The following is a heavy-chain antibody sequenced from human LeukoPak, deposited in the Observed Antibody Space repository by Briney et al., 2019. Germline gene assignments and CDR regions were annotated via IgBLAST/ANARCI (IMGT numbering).Heavy chain of an antibody. CDR1: GFTFSSYA. Sequence: PGGSLRLSCAASGFTFSSYAMSWVRQAPGEGLEWVSAISGSGGSTYYADSVKGRFTISRDNSKNTLYLQMNSLRAEDTAVYYCAKTLVGATRAGTFDYWGQGTLVTVSS. V-gene: IGHV3-23*01. CDR2: ISGSGGST. J-gene: IGHJ4*02. D-gene: IGHD1-26*01. CDR3: AKTLVGATRAGTFDY.